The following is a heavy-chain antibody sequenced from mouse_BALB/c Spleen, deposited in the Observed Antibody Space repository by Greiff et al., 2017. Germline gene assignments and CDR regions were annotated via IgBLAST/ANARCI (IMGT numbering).Heavy chain of an antibody. J-gene: IGHJ4*01. D-gene: IGHD1-1*01. Sequence: EVQLVESGGGLVQPGGSRKLSCAASGFTFSSFGMHWVRQAPEKGLEWVAYISSGSSTIYYADTVKGRFTISRDNPKNTLFLQMTSLRSEDTAMYYCARSLTTVVATGATDYWGQGTSVTVSS. CDR2: ISSGSSTI. CDR1: GFTFSSFG. V-gene: IGHV5-17*02. CDR3: ARSLTTVVATGATDY.